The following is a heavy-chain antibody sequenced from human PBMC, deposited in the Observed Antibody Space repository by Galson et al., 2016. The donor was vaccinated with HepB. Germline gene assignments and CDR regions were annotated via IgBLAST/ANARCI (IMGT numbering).Heavy chain of an antibody. Sequence: SLRLSCAASGFTFSSYGMHWVRQAPGKGLEWVAVISYDGSDKYYADSVKGRFTISRDNSKNTLYLQMNSLRAEDTAVYYCARDGYDIFTGYYPGYYFDYWGQGTLVTVSS. V-gene: IGHV3-30*03. D-gene: IGHD3-9*01. J-gene: IGHJ4*02. CDR3: ARDGYDIFTGYYPGYYFDY. CDR1: GFTFSSYG. CDR2: ISYDGSDK.